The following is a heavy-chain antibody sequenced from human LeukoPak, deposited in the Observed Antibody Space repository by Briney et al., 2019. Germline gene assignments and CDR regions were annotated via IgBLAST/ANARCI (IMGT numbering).Heavy chain of an antibody. CDR2: IYTSGST. Sequence: TASQTLSLTCTVSGGSISSGSYYWSWIRQPAGKGLEWIGRIYTSGSTNYNPSLKSRVTISVDTSKNQFSLKLGSVTAADTAVYYCARDGTVNWFDPWGQGTLVTVSS. CDR3: ARDGTVNWFDP. CDR1: GGSISSGSYY. V-gene: IGHV4-61*02. D-gene: IGHD4-17*01. J-gene: IGHJ5*02.